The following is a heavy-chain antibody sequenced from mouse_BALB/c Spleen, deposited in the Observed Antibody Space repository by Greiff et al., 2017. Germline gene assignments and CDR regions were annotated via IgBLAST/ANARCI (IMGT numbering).Heavy chain of an antibody. CDR3: ARQGVGYAMDY. CDR2: ISSGGGST. CDR1: GFAFSSYD. J-gene: IGHJ4*01. D-gene: IGHD1-1*01. Sequence: EVQLVESGGGLVKPGGSLKLSCAASGFAFSSYDMSWVRQTPEKRLEWVAYISSGGGSTYYPDTVKGRFTISRDNAKNTLYLQMSSLKSEDTAMYYCARQGVGYAMDYWGQGTSVTVSS. V-gene: IGHV5-12-1*01.